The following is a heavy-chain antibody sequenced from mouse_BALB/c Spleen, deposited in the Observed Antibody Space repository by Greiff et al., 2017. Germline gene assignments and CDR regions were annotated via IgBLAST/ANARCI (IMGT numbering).Heavy chain of an antibody. CDR2: INPSTGYT. V-gene: IGHV1-7*01. CDR1: GYTFTSYW. J-gene: IGHJ2*01. D-gene: IGHD1-1*01. Sequence: VQLQQSGAELAKPGASVKMSCKASGYTFTSYWMHWVKQRPGQGLEWIGYINPSTGYTEYNQKFKDKATLTADKSSSTAYMQLSSLTSEDSAVYYCARWETTVVATDYFDYWGQGTTLTVSS. CDR3: ARWETTVVATDYFDY.